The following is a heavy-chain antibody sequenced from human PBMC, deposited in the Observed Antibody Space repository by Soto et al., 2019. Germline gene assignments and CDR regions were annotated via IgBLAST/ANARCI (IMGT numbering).Heavy chain of an antibody. CDR3: AAHDSGGYYSEY. CDR1: GDSVTISDYY. D-gene: IGHD3-22*01. CDR2: IHYSGST. Sequence: QLQLQESGPGLVKPSETLSLTCTVSGDSVTISDYYWGWIRQPPVQGLEWIGSIHYSGSTYYNPSLKSRVTISGDTSKKQCSLKLNSGTAADAAVYYCAAHDSGGYYSEYWGQGTLVTVSA. J-gene: IGHJ4*02. V-gene: IGHV4-39*01.